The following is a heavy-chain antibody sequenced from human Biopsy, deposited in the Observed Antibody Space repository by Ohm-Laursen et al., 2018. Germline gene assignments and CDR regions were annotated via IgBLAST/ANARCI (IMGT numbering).Heavy chain of an antibody. Sequence: SETLSLTYTVSGESMGTYYWSWIRQPPGKVMEWIASIYYSGTTHKNPSLKSRVTISVDTSQGLLSLDLSSVTAADTAVYYCARVRGGFLEWFDYWGQGTLVTVSS. J-gene: IGHJ5*01. CDR1: GESMGTYY. V-gene: IGHV4-59*01. D-gene: IGHD3-3*01. CDR3: ARVRGGFLEWFDY. CDR2: IYYSGTT.